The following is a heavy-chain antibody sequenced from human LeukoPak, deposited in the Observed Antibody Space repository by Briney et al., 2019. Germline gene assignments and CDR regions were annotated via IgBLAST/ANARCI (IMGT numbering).Heavy chain of an antibody. D-gene: IGHD4-17*01. CDR2: INPNSGGT. J-gene: IGHJ5*02. CDR1: GYTFTGYY. V-gene: IGHV1-2*02. Sequence: GASVKVSCKASGYTFTGYYMHWVRQAPGQGLEWMGWINPNSGGTNYAQKFHGRVTMSRDTSMSTAYMELNRLTTDDTAVYYCARGDYGRADPWGQGSLVTVSS. CDR3: ARGDYGRADP.